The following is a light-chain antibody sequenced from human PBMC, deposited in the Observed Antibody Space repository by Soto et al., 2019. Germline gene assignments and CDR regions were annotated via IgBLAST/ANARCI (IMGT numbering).Light chain of an antibody. J-gene: IGKJ4*01. CDR2: AAS. CDR1: QGISSS. Sequence: ALQLTQSPSSFSASTGDRVTITCRASQGISSSLAWYQQKPGKAPELLIYAASTLQSGVPSRFSGSGSGTDFTLTINCLQSEDFATYSCQQYYSYPLTFGGGTKVEIK. CDR3: QQYYSYPLT. V-gene: IGKV1-8*01.